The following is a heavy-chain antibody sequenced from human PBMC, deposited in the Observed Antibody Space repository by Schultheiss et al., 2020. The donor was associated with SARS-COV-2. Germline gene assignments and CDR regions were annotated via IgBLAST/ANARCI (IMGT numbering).Heavy chain of an antibody. CDR2: INHSGST. J-gene: IGHJ4*02. V-gene: IGHV4-34*01. CDR3: ARGRGLDCGGCIGY. Sequence: SCAASGFTFSDYYMSWIRQAPGKGLEWIGEINHSGSTNYNPSLKSRVTISVDTSKNQFSLKLSSVTAADTAVYYCARGRGLDCGGCIGYWGQGTLVTVSS. CDR1: GFTFSDYY. D-gene: IGHD2-21*01.